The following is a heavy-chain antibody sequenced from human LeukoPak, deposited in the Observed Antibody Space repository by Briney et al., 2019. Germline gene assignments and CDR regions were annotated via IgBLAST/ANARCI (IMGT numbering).Heavy chain of an antibody. CDR2: INHSGST. Sequence: PETLSLTCAVYGGSFSGYYWSWIRQPPGKGLEWIGEINHSGSTNYNPSLKSRVTISVDTSKNQFSLKLSSVTAADTAVYYCARQPYDFWSGYYRFDYWGQGTLVTVSS. CDR1: GGSFSGYY. J-gene: IGHJ4*02. CDR3: ARQPYDFWSGYYRFDY. D-gene: IGHD3-3*01. V-gene: IGHV4-34*01.